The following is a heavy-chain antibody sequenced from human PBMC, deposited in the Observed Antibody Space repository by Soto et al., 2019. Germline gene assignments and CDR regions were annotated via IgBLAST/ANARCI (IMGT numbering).Heavy chain of an antibody. V-gene: IGHV3-30-3*01. CDR3: ARSVAVAGLDF. CDR2: ISYDGNKK. D-gene: IGHD6-19*01. Sequence: QVQLVESGGGVVQPGRSLRLSCAASGFTLSSYSMYWVRQTPGKGLEWVALISYDGNKKYYGDSVRGRFTISRDTSKNTVYLQMNSLRPEETAVYYCARSVAVAGLDFWGQGTPVTVSS. J-gene: IGHJ4*02. CDR1: GFTLSSYS.